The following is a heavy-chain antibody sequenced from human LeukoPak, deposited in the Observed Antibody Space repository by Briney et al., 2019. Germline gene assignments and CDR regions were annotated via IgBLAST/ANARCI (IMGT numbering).Heavy chain of an antibody. CDR1: GGSISSGDYY. CDR2: IYYSGST. J-gene: IGHJ3*02. CDR3: ARGGTNDAFDI. Sequence: SETLSLTCTVSGGSISSGDYYWSWIRPPPGKGLEWIGYIYYSGSTYYNPSLKSRVTISVDTSKNQFSLKLSSVTAADTAVCYCARGGTNDAFDIWGQGTMVTVSS. V-gene: IGHV4-30-4*01. D-gene: IGHD1-1*01.